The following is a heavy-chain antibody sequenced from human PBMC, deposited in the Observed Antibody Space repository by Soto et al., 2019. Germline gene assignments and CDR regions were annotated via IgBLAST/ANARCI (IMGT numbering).Heavy chain of an antibody. CDR3: AKGSQQWLVRGYYGMDV. D-gene: IGHD6-19*01. V-gene: IGHV3-23*01. Sequence: EVQLLESGGGLVQPGGSLRLSCAASGFTFSSYAMSWVRQAPGKGLEWVSAISGSGGSTYYADSVKGRFTISRDNSKNTLYQQMNSLRAEDTAVYYCAKGSQQWLVRGYYGMDVWGQGTTVTVSS. J-gene: IGHJ6*02. CDR1: GFTFSSYA. CDR2: ISGSGGST.